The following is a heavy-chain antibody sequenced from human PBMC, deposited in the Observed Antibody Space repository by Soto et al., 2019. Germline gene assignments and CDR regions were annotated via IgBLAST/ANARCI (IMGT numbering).Heavy chain of an antibody. Sequence: EVQLVESGGGLVKPGGSLRLSCAASGFTFSSYSMNWVRQAPGKGLEWVSSISSSSSYIYYADSVKGRFTISRDNAKNSLYLQMNSLRAEDTAVYYCARDGHYYDSRGAFDYWGQGTLVTVSS. CDR3: ARDGHYYDSRGAFDY. V-gene: IGHV3-21*01. CDR1: GFTFSSYS. CDR2: ISSSSSYI. D-gene: IGHD3-22*01. J-gene: IGHJ4*02.